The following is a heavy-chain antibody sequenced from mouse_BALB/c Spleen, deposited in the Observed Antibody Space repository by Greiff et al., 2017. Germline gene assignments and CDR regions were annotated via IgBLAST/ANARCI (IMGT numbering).Heavy chain of an antibody. Sequence: EVQLHQSGPELVKPGASVKISCKASGYSFTGYFMNWVMQSHGKSLEWIGRINPYNGDTFYNQKFKGKATLTVDKSSSTAHMELRSLASEDSAVYYCARGNDGSAFAYWGQGTLVTVSA. J-gene: IGHJ3*01. V-gene: IGHV1-20*02. D-gene: IGHD2-3*01. CDR3: ARGNDGSAFAY. CDR1: GYSFTGYF. CDR2: INPYNGDT.